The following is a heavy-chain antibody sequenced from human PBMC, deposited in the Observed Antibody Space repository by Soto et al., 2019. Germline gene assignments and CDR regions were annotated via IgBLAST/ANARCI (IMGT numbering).Heavy chain of an antibody. CDR1: GGSISSYY. CDR3: GGRKNSGAFDI. CDR2: IYYSGST. J-gene: IGHJ3*02. V-gene: IGHV4-59*01. Sequence: KPSETLSLTCTVSGGSISSYYWSWIRQPPGKGLEWIGYIYYSGSTNYNPSLKSRVTISVDTSKNQFSLKLSSVTAADTAVYYCGGRKNSGAFDIWGQGTMVTVSS. D-gene: IGHD3-10*01.